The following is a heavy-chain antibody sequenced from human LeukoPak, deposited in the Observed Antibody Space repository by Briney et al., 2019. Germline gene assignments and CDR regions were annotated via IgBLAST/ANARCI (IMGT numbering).Heavy chain of an antibody. CDR1: GFTFRRYG. V-gene: IGHV3-23*01. Sequence: PGGSLSLSCAPSGFTFRRYGKSWVRQAPGKGLEWVSAISGSGGSTYYADSVKGRFTISRDNSKNTLYLQINSLRAEDTAVYYCAKDHLPGIVVADRDYWGQGTLVTVSS. CDR2: ISGSGGST. CDR3: AKDHLPGIVVADRDY. J-gene: IGHJ4*02. D-gene: IGHD6-19*01.